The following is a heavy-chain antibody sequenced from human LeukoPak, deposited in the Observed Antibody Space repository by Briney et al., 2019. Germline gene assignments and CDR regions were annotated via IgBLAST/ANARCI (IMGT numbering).Heavy chain of an antibody. CDR3: AKDARRSDGWYFFDH. CDR2: ISDSGDTT. CDR1: GFAFSSQA. Sequence: PGGSLRLSCAASGFAFSSQAMGWVRQAPGKGLEWVSVISDSGDTTYYADSVKGRITISRDNSKNTLYLQLNSLRAEDTAIYYCAKDARRSDGWYFFDHWGQGALVTVSS. V-gene: IGHV3-23*01. J-gene: IGHJ4*02. D-gene: IGHD6-19*01.